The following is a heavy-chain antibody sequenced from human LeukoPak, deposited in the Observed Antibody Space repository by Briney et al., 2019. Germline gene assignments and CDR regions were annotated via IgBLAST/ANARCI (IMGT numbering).Heavy chain of an antibody. J-gene: IGHJ3*02. V-gene: IGHV1-46*01. Sequence: ASVKVSCKASGYTFTSYYMHWVRQAPGQGLEWMGIINPSGGSTSYAQKFQGRVTMTRDTSTSTVYMELSSLRSDDTAVYYCARGRSGYYSGSSDDAFDIWGQGTMVTVSS. CDR3: ARGRSGYYSGSSDDAFDI. CDR2: INPSGGST. CDR1: GYTFTSYY. D-gene: IGHD3-22*01.